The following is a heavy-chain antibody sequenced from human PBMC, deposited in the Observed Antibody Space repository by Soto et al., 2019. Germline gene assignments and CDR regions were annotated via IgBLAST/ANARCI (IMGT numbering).Heavy chain of an antibody. CDR3: ARTLWFGELPSYYFDY. J-gene: IGHJ4*02. CDR2: IYYSGSI. D-gene: IGHD3-10*01. Sequence: QVQLQESGPGLVKPSQTLSLTCTVSGGSISSGGYYWSWIRQHPGKGLEWIGYIYYSGSIYYNPSLKSRVTISVDTSKNQFSLKLSSVTAADTAVYYCARTLWFGELPSYYFDYWGQGTLVTVSS. CDR1: GGSISSGGYY. V-gene: IGHV4-31*03.